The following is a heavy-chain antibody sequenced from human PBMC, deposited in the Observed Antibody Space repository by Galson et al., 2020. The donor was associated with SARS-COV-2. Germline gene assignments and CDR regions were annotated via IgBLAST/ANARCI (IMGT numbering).Heavy chain of an antibody. V-gene: IGHV1-8*01. CDR1: GYTFISYD. CDR3: ARGSLGTYGWFEF. Sequence: ASVKVSCKASGYTFISYDINWVRQAPGQGLKWMGMMNPTTGKTRYQQKFQGRVIMTVDTSTSTVDMELRSLTSEDTAIYYCARGSLGTYGWFEFWGQGTLVTVSS. D-gene: IGHD2-8*01. CDR2: MNPTTGKT. J-gene: IGHJ5*01.